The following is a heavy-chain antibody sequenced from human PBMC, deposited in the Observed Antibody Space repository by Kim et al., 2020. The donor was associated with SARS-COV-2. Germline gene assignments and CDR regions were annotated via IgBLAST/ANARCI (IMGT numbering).Heavy chain of an antibody. CDR1: GYSISSGYY. J-gene: IGHJ5*02. V-gene: IGHV4-38-2*02. CDR2: IYHSGST. Sequence: SETLSLTCTVSGYSISSGYYWGWIRQPPGKGLEWIGSIYHSGSTYYNPSLKSRVTISVDTSKNQFSLKLSSVTAADTAVYYCARDPTYGDYGVNWFDPWGQGTLVTVSS. D-gene: IGHD4-17*01. CDR3: ARDPTYGDYGVNWFDP.